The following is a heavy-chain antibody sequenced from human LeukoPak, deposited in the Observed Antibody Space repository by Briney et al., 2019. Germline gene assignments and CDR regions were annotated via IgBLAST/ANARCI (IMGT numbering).Heavy chain of an antibody. J-gene: IGHJ4*02. CDR3: ARRGYSYGSGTRAYYFDY. Sequence: PGRSLRLSCAASGFTFSSYAMSWVRQAPGKGLEWVSAISGSGGSTYYADSVKGRFTISRDDSKNTLYLQMNSLRAEDMAVYYCARRGYSYGSGTRAYYFDYWGQGTLVTVSS. V-gene: IGHV3-23*01. CDR1: GFTFSSYA. D-gene: IGHD5-18*01. CDR2: ISGSGGST.